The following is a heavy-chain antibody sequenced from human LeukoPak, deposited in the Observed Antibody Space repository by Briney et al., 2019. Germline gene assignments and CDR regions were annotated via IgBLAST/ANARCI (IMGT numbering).Heavy chain of an antibody. CDR1: GGSISSYY. CDR3: VKANYYYGMDV. V-gene: IGHV4-4*07. Sequence: TSETLSLTCTVSGGSISSYYWSWIRQPAGKGLEWIGRIYTSGSTNYNPSLESRVTMSVDTSKNQFSLKLSSVTAADTAVYYCVKANYYYGMDVWGQGTTVTVSS. CDR2: IYTSGST. J-gene: IGHJ6*02.